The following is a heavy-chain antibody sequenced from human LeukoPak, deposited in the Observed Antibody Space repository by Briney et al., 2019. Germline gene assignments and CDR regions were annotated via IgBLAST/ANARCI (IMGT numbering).Heavy chain of an antibody. CDR3: ARDLNY. CDR1: GFTVINNY. CDR2: IDTGVNT. Sequence: PGGSLRLSCAASGFTVINNYMAWVRQVPGKGLEWVSIIDTGVNTYYTDSVRGRFTISRDNSKNTLYLQMNSLRAEDTAMYYCARDLNYWGQGTQVTVSS. V-gene: IGHV3-53*01. J-gene: IGHJ4*02.